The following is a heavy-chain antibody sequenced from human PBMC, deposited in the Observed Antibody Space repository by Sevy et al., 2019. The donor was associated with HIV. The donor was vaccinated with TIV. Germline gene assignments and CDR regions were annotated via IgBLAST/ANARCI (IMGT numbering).Heavy chain of an antibody. Sequence: SVKVSCKASGGTFSSYAISWVRQAPGQGLEWLGGIIPMFGTENYAQKFQGRVIITADESTSTVYMELSSLKSGDTDVYYCVRGPNGSYLLYYFDHWGQGTLVTVSS. CDR2: IIPMFGTE. CDR3: VRGPNGSYLLYYFDH. J-gene: IGHJ4*02. CDR1: GGTFSSYA. D-gene: IGHD3-10*01. V-gene: IGHV1-69*13.